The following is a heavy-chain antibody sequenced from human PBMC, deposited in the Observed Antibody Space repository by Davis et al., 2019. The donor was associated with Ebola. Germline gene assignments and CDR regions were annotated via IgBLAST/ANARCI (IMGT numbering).Heavy chain of an antibody. J-gene: IGHJ4*02. D-gene: IGHD2-2*01. CDR3: ARVSCSSTSCYFAY. CDR1: GYTFTSYG. CDR2: ISAYNGNT. Sequence: ASVKVSCKASGYTFTSYGISWVRQAPGQGLEWMGWISAYNGNTNYAQKLQGRVTMTTDTSTSTAYMEPRSLRSDDTAVYYCARVSCSSTSCYFAYWGQGTLVTVSS. V-gene: IGHV1-18*04.